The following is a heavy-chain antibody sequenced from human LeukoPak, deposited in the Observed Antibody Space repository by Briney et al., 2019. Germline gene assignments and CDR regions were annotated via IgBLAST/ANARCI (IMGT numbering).Heavy chain of an antibody. Sequence: PSETLSLTCTVSGGSISSSSYYWGWIRQPPGKGLEWIGSIYYSGSTYYNPSLKSRVTISVDTSKNQFSLKLSSVTAADTAAYYCARRRGPGNTLRDWFDPWGQGTLVTVSS. CDR2: IYYSGST. CDR3: ARRRGPGNTLRDWFDP. V-gene: IGHV4-39*01. CDR1: GGSISSSSYY. D-gene: IGHD1-7*01. J-gene: IGHJ5*02.